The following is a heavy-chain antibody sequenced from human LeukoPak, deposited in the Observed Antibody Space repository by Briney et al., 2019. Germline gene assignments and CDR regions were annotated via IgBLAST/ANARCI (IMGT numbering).Heavy chain of an antibody. D-gene: IGHD1-26*01. CDR1: GFSLNSYW. J-gene: IGHJ4*01. Sequence: GGSLSLSCAASGFSLNSYWMSWVRQAPGKGLEWVANIKRDGSEKYYVDSVKGRFSISRDYAKNSLYLQLSSLRVEDTAMYYCVRDDGATKPCWGHGSLVTVSP. CDR3: VRDDGATKPC. CDR2: IKRDGSEK. V-gene: IGHV3-7*01.